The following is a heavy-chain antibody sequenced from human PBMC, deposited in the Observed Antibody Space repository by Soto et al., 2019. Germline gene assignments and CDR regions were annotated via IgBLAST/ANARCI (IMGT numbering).Heavy chain of an antibody. J-gene: IGHJ4*01. CDR2: IIPILGIA. CDR1: GGTFSSST. Sequence: SGKVSCKASGGTFSSSTISWVRQAPGQGLEWMGRIIPILGIANYAQKFQGRVTITADKSTSTAYRELRSLGSEGTTGHYCARERIPEGSGLVFDYWG. V-gene: IGHV1-69*02. CDR3: ARERIPEGSGLVFDY. D-gene: IGHD3-10*01.